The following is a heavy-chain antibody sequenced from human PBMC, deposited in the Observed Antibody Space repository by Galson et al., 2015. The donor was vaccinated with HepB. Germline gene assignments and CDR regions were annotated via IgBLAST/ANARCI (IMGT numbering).Heavy chain of an antibody. D-gene: IGHD2-15*01. Sequence: SLRLSCAASGSTVSNTYMNWVRQAPGKGLEWVSVIYSGGATYYADSVKGRFTISRDNSKNTLYLHVNNLRAEDTAVYYCASPFCTGGSCYPLWYWGQGTLVTVSS. CDR1: GSTVSNTY. V-gene: IGHV3-53*01. CDR2: IYSGGAT. CDR3: ASPFCTGGSCYPLWY. J-gene: IGHJ4*02.